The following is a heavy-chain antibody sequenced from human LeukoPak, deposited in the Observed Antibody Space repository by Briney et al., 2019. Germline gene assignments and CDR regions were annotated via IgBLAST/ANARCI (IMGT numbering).Heavy chain of an antibody. CDR2: IYYSGST. CDR1: GGSISSGGYY. V-gene: IGHV4-31*03. Sequence: PSETLSLTCTVSGGSISSGGYYWSWIRQHPGKGLEWIGYIYYSGSTYYNPSLKSRVTISVDTSKNQFSLKLSSVTAADTAVYYCVRANTIFGVVIRPFDYWGQGTLVTVSS. J-gene: IGHJ4*02. CDR3: VRANTIFGVVIRPFDY. D-gene: IGHD3-3*01.